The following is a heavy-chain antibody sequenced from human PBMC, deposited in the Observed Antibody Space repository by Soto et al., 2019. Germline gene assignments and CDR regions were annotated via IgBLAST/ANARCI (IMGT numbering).Heavy chain of an antibody. CDR3: ATGGGGEGLYSYYYLDD. CDR2: ISAYNGNT. Sequence: ASVKVSCKASGYTFTSYGISWVRQAPGQGLEWMGWISAYNGNTNYAQKLQGRVTMTTNKSTSTAYMELRSLRSDDTAVYYCATGGGGEGLYSYYYLDDWGKGTMVTVSS. CDR1: GYTFTSYG. D-gene: IGHD3-16*01. V-gene: IGHV1-18*01. J-gene: IGHJ6*03.